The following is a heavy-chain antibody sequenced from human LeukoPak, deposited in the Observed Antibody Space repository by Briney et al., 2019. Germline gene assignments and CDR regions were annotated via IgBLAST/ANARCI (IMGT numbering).Heavy chain of an antibody. D-gene: IGHD6-19*01. V-gene: IGHV3-66*01. Sequence: QPGGSLRLSWAASGFTVSSNYMSWVRQAPGKGLEWVSVIYSGGSTYYADSVKGRFTISRDNSKNTLYLQMNSLRAEDTAVYYCARRQWLAYYYYGMDVWGQGTTVTVSS. CDR3: ARRQWLAYYYYGMDV. CDR1: GFTVSSNY. CDR2: IYSGGST. J-gene: IGHJ6*02.